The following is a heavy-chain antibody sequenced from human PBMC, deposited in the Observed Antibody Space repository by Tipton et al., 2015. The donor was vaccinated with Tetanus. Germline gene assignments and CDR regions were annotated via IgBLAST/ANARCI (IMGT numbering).Heavy chain of an antibody. CDR3: TMAVPGTTGARGLDA. CDR2: IKSKANNYAT. V-gene: IGHV3-15*01. CDR1: GFTFSNAW. D-gene: IGHD6-19*01. J-gene: IGHJ5*02. Sequence: VQLVQSGGGFVKPGGSLRLSCAASGFTFSNAWMFWVRQAPGKGLEWVGRIKSKANNYATDFSQSMKGRFTFSRDDSKNTAYLEMNSLKAEDTAVYYCTMAVPGTTGARGLDAWGPGTLVIVSS.